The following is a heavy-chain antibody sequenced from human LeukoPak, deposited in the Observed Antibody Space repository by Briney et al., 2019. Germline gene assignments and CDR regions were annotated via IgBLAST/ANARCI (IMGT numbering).Heavy chain of an antibody. Sequence: GGSLRLSCAASGFTFSSYSMNWVRQAPGKGLEWLSYITSSSNTIYYADSVRGRFTISRDNAKNSLYLQMHSLRAEDTAVCYCARWGDGYNYLSYWGQGTLVTVSS. D-gene: IGHD5-24*01. CDR2: ITSSSNTI. CDR3: ARWGDGYNYLSY. CDR1: GFTFSSYS. V-gene: IGHV3-48*01. J-gene: IGHJ4*02.